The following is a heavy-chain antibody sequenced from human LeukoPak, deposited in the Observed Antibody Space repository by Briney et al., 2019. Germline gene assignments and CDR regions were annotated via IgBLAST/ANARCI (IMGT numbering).Heavy chain of an antibody. CDR3: ARRVETWYYFDY. J-gene: IGHJ4*02. V-gene: IGHV3-30-3*01. CDR1: GFTFSSYA. CDR2: ISYDGSNK. Sequence: PGGSLRLSCAASGFTFSSYAMHWVRQAPGKGLEWVAVISYDGSNKYYADSVKGRFTISRDNAKNTLYLQMNSLRAEDTAVYYCARRVETWYYFDYWGQGTLVTVSS.